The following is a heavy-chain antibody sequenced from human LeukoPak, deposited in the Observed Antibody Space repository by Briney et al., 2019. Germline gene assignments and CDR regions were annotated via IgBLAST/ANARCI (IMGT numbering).Heavy chain of an antibody. Sequence: GGSLRLSCAASGFTVSASYMSWVRQAPGKGLEWVSVIYSGGSTYYADSVKGRFTISRDNTKNTLYLQMNSLRAEDTAVYYCASGGGYSYNPFHFWGQGTLVTVSS. CDR3: ASGGGYSYNPFHF. CDR2: IYSGGST. J-gene: IGHJ4*02. CDR1: GFTVSASY. V-gene: IGHV3-53*01. D-gene: IGHD5-18*01.